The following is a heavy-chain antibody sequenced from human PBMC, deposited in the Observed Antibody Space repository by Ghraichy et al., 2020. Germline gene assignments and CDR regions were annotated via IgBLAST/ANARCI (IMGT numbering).Heavy chain of an antibody. CDR3: ARVGDFWSVEDEYGMDV. Sequence: ASVKVSCKASGYTFTSYGISWVRQAPGQGLEWMGWISAYNGNTNYAQKLQGRVTMTTDTSTSTAYMELRSLRSDDTAVYYCARVGDFWSVEDEYGMDVWGQGTTVTVSS. CDR1: GYTFTSYG. J-gene: IGHJ6*02. V-gene: IGHV1-18*04. D-gene: IGHD3-3*01. CDR2: ISAYNGNT.